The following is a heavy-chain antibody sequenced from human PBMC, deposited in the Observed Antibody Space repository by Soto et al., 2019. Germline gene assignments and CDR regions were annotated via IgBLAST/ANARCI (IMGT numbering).Heavy chain of an antibody. CDR2: IIPIFGTA. CDR3: ARDVMLNYVSGSYFEY. D-gene: IGHD3-10*01. CDR1: GGTFSSYA. Sequence: QVQLVQSGAEVKKPGSSVKVSCKASGGTFSSYAISWVRQAPGQGLEWMGGIIPIFGTANYAQKFQGRVTMTADESTSTAYMELSSLRSEDTAVYYCARDVMLNYVSGSYFEYWGQGTLVTVSS. V-gene: IGHV1-69*01. J-gene: IGHJ4*02.